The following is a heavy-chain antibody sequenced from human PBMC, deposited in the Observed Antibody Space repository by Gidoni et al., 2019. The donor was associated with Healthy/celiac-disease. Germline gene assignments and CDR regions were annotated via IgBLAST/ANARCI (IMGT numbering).Heavy chain of an antibody. CDR1: GGTFSSYA. Sequence: QVQLVQSGAEVKKPGSSVKVSCKASGGTFSSYALSWVRQAPGQGLEWMGGIIPIFGTANYAQKFQGRVTITADESTSTAYMELSSLRSEDTAVYYCARFRSYYYDSSGSVAAFEIWGQGTMVTVSS. J-gene: IGHJ3*02. CDR2: IIPIFGTA. D-gene: IGHD3-22*01. CDR3: ARFRSYYYDSSGSVAAFEI. V-gene: IGHV1-69*01.